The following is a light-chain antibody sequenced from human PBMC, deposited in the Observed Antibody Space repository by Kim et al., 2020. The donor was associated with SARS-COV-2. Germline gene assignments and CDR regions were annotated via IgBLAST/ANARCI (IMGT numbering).Light chain of an antibody. V-gene: IGLV3-25*03. CDR1: TLPKQY. Sequence: SYELTQPPSMSVSPGQTARITCSGDTLPKQYAYWYQQKPGQAPVLVLYKDSERPSGIPERFSGSSSGTTVTLSITGVQAEDEADYYCQSADSSGAYKVFG. CDR3: QSADSSGAYKV. CDR2: KDS. J-gene: IGLJ3*02.